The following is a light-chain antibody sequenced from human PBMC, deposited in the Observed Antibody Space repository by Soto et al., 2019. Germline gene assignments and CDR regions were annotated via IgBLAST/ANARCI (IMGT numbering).Light chain of an antibody. J-gene: IGLJ3*02. CDR3: CSSAGRDTWV. V-gene: IGLV2-11*01. CDR1: SSDVGGYNY. CDR2: DVS. Sequence: QSALTQPRSVSWSPGQSVTISCTGTSSDVGGYNYVSWYQQHPGKAPKLMIYDVSKRPSGVPDRFSGSKSGNTASLTISGLQAEDDADYYCCSSAGRDTWVFGGGTKMTVL.